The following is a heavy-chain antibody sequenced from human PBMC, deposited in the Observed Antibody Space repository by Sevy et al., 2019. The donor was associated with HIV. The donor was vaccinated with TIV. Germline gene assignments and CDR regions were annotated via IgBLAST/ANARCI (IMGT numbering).Heavy chain of an antibody. CDR3: AKDQDILTGYWLLLLSGGVDY. J-gene: IGHJ4*02. CDR1: GFTFSSYG. V-gene: IGHV3-30*18. Sequence: GESLKISCAASGFTFSSYGMHWVRQAPGKGLEWVAVISYDGSNKYYADSVKGRFTISRDNSKNTLYLQMNSLRAEDTAVYYCAKDQDILTGYWLLLLSGGVDYWGQGTLVTVSS. D-gene: IGHD3-9*01. CDR2: ISYDGSNK.